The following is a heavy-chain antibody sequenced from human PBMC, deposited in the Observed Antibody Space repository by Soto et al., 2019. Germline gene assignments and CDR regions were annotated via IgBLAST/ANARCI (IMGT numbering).Heavy chain of an antibody. Sequence: PSFTLTLPCTVSRASIRSIPCHLGCIPQPPGKGLEWIASIKYSGTTFYNPSLKSRVTLSVDTSKNQFALKLSSVTAAETAVYYCARHGITGSYYDAFDIWGQGTVVT. CDR2: IKYSGTT. CDR3: ARHGITGSYYDAFDI. CDR1: RASIRSIPCH. V-gene: IGHV4-39*01. J-gene: IGHJ3*02. D-gene: IGHD1-26*01.